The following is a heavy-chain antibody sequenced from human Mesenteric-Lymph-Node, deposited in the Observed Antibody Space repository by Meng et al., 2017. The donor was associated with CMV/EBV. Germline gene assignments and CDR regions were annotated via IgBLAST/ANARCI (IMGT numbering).Heavy chain of an antibody. V-gene: IGHV3-23*03. CDR2: IDGGATMI. Sequence: GSLRLSGTASGLTFNSSGMSWVRQAPGRGLEWVSVIDGGATMIYYRDSVKGRFTISRDNSKNTLNLQMNSLRDEDTAVYYCVKSWDYWGQGTLVTVSS. CDR1: GLTFNSSG. CDR3: VKSWDY. J-gene: IGHJ4*02.